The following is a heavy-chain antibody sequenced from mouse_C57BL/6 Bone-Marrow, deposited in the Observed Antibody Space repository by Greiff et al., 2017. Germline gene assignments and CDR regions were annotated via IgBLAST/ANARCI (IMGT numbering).Heavy chain of an antibody. CDR2: IWSGGST. Sequence: VKLMESGPGLVQPSQSLSITCTVSGFSLTSYGVHWVRQSPGKGLEWLGVIWSGGSTDYNAAFISRLSISKDNSKSQVFFKMNSLQADDTAIYYCARKGYYYGSSYENFDVWGTGTTVTVSS. J-gene: IGHJ1*03. CDR1: GFSLTSYG. CDR3: ARKGYYYGSSYENFDV. D-gene: IGHD1-1*01. V-gene: IGHV2-2*01.